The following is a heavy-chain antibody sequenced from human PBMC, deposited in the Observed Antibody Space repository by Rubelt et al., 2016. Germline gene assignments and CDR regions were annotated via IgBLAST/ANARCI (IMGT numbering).Heavy chain of an antibody. Sequence: ISYDGSNKYYADSVKGRFTISRDNFKNTLYLQMNSLRAEDTAVYYCARQALLRFLEWPPGYWGQGTLVTVSS. CDR2: ISYDGSNK. CDR3: ARQALLRFLEWPPGY. V-gene: IGHV3-30*01. J-gene: IGHJ4*02. D-gene: IGHD3-3*01.